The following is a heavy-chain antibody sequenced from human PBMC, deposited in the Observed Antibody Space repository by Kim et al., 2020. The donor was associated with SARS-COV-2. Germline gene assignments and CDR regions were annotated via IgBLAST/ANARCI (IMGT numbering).Heavy chain of an antibody. CDR2: IYYSGST. CDR3: ARLTHRAAGRYNWSDP. Sequence: SETLSLTCTVSGGSISSSSYYWGWIRQPPGKGLEWIGSIYYSGSTYYNPSLKSRVTISVDTSKNQFSLKLSSVTAADTAVYYCARLTHRAAGRYNWSDPWGQGTLVTVSS. V-gene: IGHV4-39*01. CDR1: GGSISSSSYY. J-gene: IGHJ5*02. D-gene: IGHD6-13*01.